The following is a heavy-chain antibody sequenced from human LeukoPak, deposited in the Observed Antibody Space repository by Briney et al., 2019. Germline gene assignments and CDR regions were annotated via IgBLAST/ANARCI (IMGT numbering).Heavy chain of an antibody. V-gene: IGHV3-30-3*01. D-gene: IGHD4-17*01. Sequence: PGGSLRLSCTAAGFTFSSYAMHWVRQAPGKGLQWLALTSDDGSTKYYADSVKGRFTISRDNSQNTLFLQMNSLRAEETAMYYWARAPGGFHGDYSPIAYWGQGTLVTVSS. CDR1: GFTFSSYA. CDR2: TSDDGSTK. CDR3: ARAPGGFHGDYSPIAY. J-gene: IGHJ4*02.